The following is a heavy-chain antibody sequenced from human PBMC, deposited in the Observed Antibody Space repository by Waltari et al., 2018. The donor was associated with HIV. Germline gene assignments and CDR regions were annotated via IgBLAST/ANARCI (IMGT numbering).Heavy chain of an antibody. CDR2: INLNSGDT. Sequence: QVQLVQSGAAVKKTGASVKVSCKASGYTFTASSLYWVRQAPGQGLEWMGRINLNSGDTNYGQKFQGRVTMTRDTSISTAYMELSRLRSDDTAVYYCARDSYYYDSSGFFPDFWGQGTLVTVSS. D-gene: IGHD3-22*01. CDR3: ARDSYYYDSSGFFPDF. CDR1: GYTFTASS. V-gene: IGHV1-2*06. J-gene: IGHJ4*02.